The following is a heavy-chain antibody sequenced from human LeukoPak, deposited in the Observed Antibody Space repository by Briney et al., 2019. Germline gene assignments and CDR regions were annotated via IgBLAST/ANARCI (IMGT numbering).Heavy chain of an antibody. CDR3: ARVPTVTFFDY. Sequence: KTSETLSLTCAVSGDSISSGGYAWSWIRQTPGKGLEWIAYIHDSGSTYYNPSLKSRVSISVDTSKNQFSVKLNSVTAADTAVYYCARVPTVTFFDYWGQGTLVTVSS. V-gene: IGHV4-30-4*07. CDR2: IHDSGST. J-gene: IGHJ4*02. D-gene: IGHD4-17*01. CDR1: GDSISSGGYA.